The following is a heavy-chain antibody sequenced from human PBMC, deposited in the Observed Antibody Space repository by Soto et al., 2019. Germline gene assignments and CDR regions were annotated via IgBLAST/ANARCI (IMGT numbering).Heavy chain of an antibody. CDR1: GGTFSSYA. J-gene: IGHJ6*02. CDR3: ARPDDYSNARSTTYGMDV. D-gene: IGHD4-4*01. V-gene: IGHV1-69*12. Sequence: QVQLVQSGAEVKKPGSSVKVSCKASGGTFSSYAISWVRQAPGQGLEWMGGIIPIFGTANYAQKFKGRVTITADDSTSSAYMELSSLRSEDTAVYYCARPDDYSNARSTTYGMDVWGQGTTVTVSS. CDR2: IIPIFGTA.